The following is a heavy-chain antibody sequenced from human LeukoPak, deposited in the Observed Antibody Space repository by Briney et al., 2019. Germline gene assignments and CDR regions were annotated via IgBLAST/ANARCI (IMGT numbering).Heavy chain of an antibody. V-gene: IGHV1-18*01. CDR1: GYTFTSYG. J-gene: IGHJ6*02. Sequence: ASVKVSCKASGYTFTSYGISWVRQAPGQGLEWMGWISAYNGNTNYAQKLQGRVTMTTDTSTSTAYMELRSLRSDDTAVYYCARDSLRYFDWLLPYDYGIDVWGQGTTVTVSS. D-gene: IGHD3-9*01. CDR2: ISAYNGNT. CDR3: ARDSLRYFDWLLPYDYGIDV.